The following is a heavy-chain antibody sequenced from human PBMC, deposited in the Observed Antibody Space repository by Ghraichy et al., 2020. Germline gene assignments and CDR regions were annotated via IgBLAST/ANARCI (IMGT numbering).Heavy chain of an antibody. J-gene: IGHJ4*02. D-gene: IGHD6-13*01. CDR3: ANFPWYSSSWYEVRDDY. CDR2: IKQDGSEK. Sequence: GGSLRLSCAASGFTFSSYWMSWVRQAPGKGLEWVANIKQDGSEKYYVDSVKGRFTISRDNAKNSLYLQMNSLRAEDTAVYYCANFPWYSSSWYEVRDDYWGQGTLVTVSS. CDR1: GFTFSSYW. V-gene: IGHV3-7*03.